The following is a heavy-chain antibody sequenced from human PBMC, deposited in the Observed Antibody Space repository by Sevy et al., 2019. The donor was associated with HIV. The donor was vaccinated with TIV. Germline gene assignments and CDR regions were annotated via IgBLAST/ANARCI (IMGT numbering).Heavy chain of an antibody. CDR1: GFTFSSYG. CDR2: ISYDGSNK. Sequence: GSLRLSCAASGFTFSSYGMHWVRQAPGKGLEWVAVISYDGSNKYYADSVKGRFTISRDNSKNTLYLQMNSLRAEDTAVYYCAKDLAYSSSSGGAAFDIWGQGTMVTVSS. V-gene: IGHV3-30*18. CDR3: AKDLAYSSSSGGAAFDI. J-gene: IGHJ3*02. D-gene: IGHD6-6*01.